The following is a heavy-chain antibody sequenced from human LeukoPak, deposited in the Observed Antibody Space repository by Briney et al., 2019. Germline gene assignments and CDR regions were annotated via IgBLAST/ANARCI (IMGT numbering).Heavy chain of an antibody. Sequence: SVKVSCKASGGTFSSYAISWVRQAPGQGLEWMGGIIPMFGTANYAQKFQGRVTITADESTSTAYMELSSLRSEDTAVYYCARAHDVDTAMTDYWGQGTLVTVSS. CDR2: IIPMFGTA. CDR3: ARAHDVDTAMTDY. J-gene: IGHJ4*02. V-gene: IGHV1-69*13. D-gene: IGHD5-18*01. CDR1: GGTFSSYA.